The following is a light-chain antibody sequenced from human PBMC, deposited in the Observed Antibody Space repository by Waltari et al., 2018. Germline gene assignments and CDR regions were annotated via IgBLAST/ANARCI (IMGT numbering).Light chain of an antibody. Sequence: DIQMTQSPSSLSASVGDRVTITCRASQSIGSDLNWYQNKLGKAPKLLIYGASSLHSGVPSRFSGSGSGTDFTLTISSLQPEDFATYYCQQGYSNPRTFGQGTEVEFK. J-gene: IGKJ1*01. CDR2: GAS. CDR3: QQGYSNPRT. V-gene: IGKV1-39*01. CDR1: QSIGSD.